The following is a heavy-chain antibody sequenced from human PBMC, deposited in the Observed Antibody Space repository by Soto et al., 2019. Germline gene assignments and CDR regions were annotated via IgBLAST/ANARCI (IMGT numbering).Heavy chain of an antibody. J-gene: IGHJ6*02. CDR1: GFTFSSYG. CDR3: AKDICGSEYYDSSPPENYYYYSMDV. Sequence: PAGSLRLCCAASGFTFSSYGMHWVRQAPGKGLEWVAVISYDGSNKYYADSVKGRFTISRDNSKNTLYLQMNSLRAEDTAVYYCAKDICGSEYYDSSPPENYYYYSMDVWGQGTTVTVSS. D-gene: IGHD3-22*01. V-gene: IGHV3-30*18. CDR2: ISYDGSNK.